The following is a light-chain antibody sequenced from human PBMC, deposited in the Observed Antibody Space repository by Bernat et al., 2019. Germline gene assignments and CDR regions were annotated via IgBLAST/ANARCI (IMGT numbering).Light chain of an antibody. CDR3: QSYDSSLSGYV. CDR1: SSNIGAGYD. J-gene: IGLJ1*01. V-gene: IGLV1-40*01. Sequence: QSVLTQPPSVSGAPGQRVTISCTGSSSNIGAGYDVHWYQQLPGTAPKLLIYGNSNRPSGVPDRCSDSKSGTSASLAITGLQAEDEADYYCQSYDSSLSGYVFGTGTKVTVL. CDR2: GNS.